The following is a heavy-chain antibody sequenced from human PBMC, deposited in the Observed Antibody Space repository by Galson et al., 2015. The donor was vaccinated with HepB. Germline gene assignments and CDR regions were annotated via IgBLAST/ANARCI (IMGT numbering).Heavy chain of an antibody. CDR3: ATLRWQHNWFDP. CDR1: GYTLTELS. Sequence: SCKVSGYTLTELSMHWVRQAPGKGLEWMGGFDPEDGETIYAQKFQGRVTMTEDTSTDTAYMELSSLRSEDTAVYYCATLRWQHNWFDPWGQGTLVTVSS. CDR2: FDPEDGET. V-gene: IGHV1-24*01. D-gene: IGHD4-23*01. J-gene: IGHJ5*02.